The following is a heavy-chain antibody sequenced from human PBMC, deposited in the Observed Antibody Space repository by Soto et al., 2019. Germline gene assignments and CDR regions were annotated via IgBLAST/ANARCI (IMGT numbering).Heavy chain of an antibody. CDR1: GFTFSSYA. CDR2: ISGSGGST. D-gene: IGHD6-19*01. V-gene: IGHV3-23*01. J-gene: IGHJ4*02. Sequence: EVQLLESGGGLVQPGGSLRLSCAASGFTFSSYAMSWVRQAPGKGLEWVSAISGSGGSTYYADSVKGRFTISRDISKNTLYLQMSSLRAEDTAVYYCARRSSGWYFDYWGQGTLVTVSS. CDR3: ARRSSGWYFDY.